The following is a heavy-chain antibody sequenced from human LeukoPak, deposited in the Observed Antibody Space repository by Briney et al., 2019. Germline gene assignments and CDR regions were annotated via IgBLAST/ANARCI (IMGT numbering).Heavy chain of an antibody. D-gene: IGHD3-22*01. J-gene: IGHJ4*02. V-gene: IGHV1-18*01. CDR2: ISAYNSNT. CDR3: VRASTSYYYDSSGQIDY. Sequence: ASVKVSCKASGYTFTSYGFSWVRQAPGQGLAWMGWISAYNSNTNYAQKLQGRVTMTTDTSTSTAYMELRSLRSDDTAVYYCVRASTSYYYDSSGQIDYWGQGTLVTVSS. CDR1: GYTFTSYG.